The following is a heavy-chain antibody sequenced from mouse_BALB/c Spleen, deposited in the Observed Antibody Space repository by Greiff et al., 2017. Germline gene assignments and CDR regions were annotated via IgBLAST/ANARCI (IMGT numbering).Heavy chain of an antibody. CDR3: ARSTYYAMDY. V-gene: IGHV1-7*01. CDR2: INPSTGYT. J-gene: IGHJ4*01. D-gene: IGHD2-1*01. CDR1: GYTFTSYW. Sequence: LEESGAELAKPGASVKMSCKASGYTFTSYWMHWVKQRPGQGLEWIGYINPSTGYTEYNQKFKDKATLTADKSSSTAYMQLSSLTSEDSAVYYCARSTYYAMDYWGQGTSVTVSS.